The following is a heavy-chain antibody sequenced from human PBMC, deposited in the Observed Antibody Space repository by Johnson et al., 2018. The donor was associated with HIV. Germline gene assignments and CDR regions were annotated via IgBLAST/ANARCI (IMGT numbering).Heavy chain of an antibody. Sequence: GRSLRLSCAASGFTFSSNAMHWVRQAPGQGLQWVALISYDGSIKYFAYSVKGRFTISRDNSKNTLHLQMNSLRPEDTAVYYCARNSGNGLVLRGDAFDMWGQGTMVTVSS. CDR2: ISYDGSIK. D-gene: IGHD2-8*01. CDR1: GFTFSSNA. V-gene: IGHV3-30-3*01. CDR3: ARNSGNGLVLRGDAFDM. J-gene: IGHJ3*02.